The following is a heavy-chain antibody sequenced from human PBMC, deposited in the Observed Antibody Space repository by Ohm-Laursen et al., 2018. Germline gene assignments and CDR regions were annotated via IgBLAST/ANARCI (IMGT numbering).Heavy chain of an antibody. Sequence: SLRLSCTASGFAFSNYALHWVRQAPGKGLEWVAIIWYDGSNKYYADSVKGRFTISRDNSKNTLYLQMNSLRAEDTAVYYCARGGYYYDPTWDYWGQGTLVTVSS. CDR3: ARGGYYYDPTWDY. D-gene: IGHD3-22*01. V-gene: IGHV3-33*01. J-gene: IGHJ4*02. CDR1: GFAFSNYA. CDR2: IWYDGSNK.